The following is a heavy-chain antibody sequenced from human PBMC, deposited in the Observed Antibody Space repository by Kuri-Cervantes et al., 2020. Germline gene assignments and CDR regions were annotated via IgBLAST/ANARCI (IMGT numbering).Heavy chain of an antibody. CDR3: ASHRVGSDY. D-gene: IGHD3-10*01. Sequence: GESLKISCAASGFTFSSYGMHWVRQAPGKGLEWVAVISYDGSNKYYADSVKGRFTISRDNSKNTLYLQMNSLRAEDTAVYYCASHRVGSDYWGQGTTVTVSS. V-gene: IGHV3-30*03. CDR1: GFTFSSYG. CDR2: ISYDGSNK. J-gene: IGHJ4*03.